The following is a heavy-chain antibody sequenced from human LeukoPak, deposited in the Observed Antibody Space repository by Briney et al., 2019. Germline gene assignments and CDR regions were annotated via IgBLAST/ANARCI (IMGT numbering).Heavy chain of an antibody. D-gene: IGHD6-13*01. CDR3: ARGGIAAASDAFDI. CDR2: ISAYNGNT. V-gene: IGHV1-18*01. J-gene: IGHJ3*02. CDR1: GYTFPSFG. Sequence: ASVKVSCKASGYTFPSFGISWVRQAPGQGLKWMGWISAYNGNTNYAQKLQGRVTMTTDTSTSTAYMELRSLRSDDTAVYCCARGGIAAASDAFDIWGQGTMVTVSS.